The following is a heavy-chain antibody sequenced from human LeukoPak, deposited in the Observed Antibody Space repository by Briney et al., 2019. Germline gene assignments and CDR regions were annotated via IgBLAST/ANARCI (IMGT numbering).Heavy chain of an antibody. D-gene: IGHD2-2*01. V-gene: IGHV4-39*07. J-gene: IGHJ4*02. CDR1: SGSLSTSNYY. Sequence: PSETLSLTCTVSSGSLSTSNYYWGWVRQPPGKALEWIGNIFYSGSTYYSPSLKSRVTISLDTSRNQFSLKLNSVTAADTAVYYCARDFTPVVPAATGFDYWGQGTLVTVSS. CDR2: IFYSGST. CDR3: ARDFTPVVPAATGFDY.